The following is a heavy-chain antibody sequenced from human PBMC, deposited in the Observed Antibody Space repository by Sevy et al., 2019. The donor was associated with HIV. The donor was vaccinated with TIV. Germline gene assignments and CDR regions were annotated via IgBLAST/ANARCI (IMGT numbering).Heavy chain of an antibody. D-gene: IGHD3-22*01. CDR3: ARNTASSAQIGYFQH. CDR2: ISGSGGST. Sequence: GGSLRLSCAASGFTFSSYAMSWVRQAPGKGLEWVSAISGSGGSTYYADSVKGRFTISRDNSNNTPYLQMNSLRAEDTAVYYCARNTASSAQIGYFQHWGQGTLVTVSS. CDR1: GFTFSSYA. J-gene: IGHJ1*01. V-gene: IGHV3-23*01.